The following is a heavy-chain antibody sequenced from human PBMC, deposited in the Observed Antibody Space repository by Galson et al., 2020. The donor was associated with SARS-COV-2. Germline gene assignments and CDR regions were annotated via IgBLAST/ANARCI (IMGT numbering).Heavy chain of an antibody. J-gene: IGHJ6*03. D-gene: IGHD6-19*01. CDR2: IYTSGST. CDR1: GGSISSYY. CDR3: ARGIAVDAGWTWDYYYYYMDV. Sequence: SETLSLTCTVSGGSISSYYWSWIRQPAGKGLEWIGRIYTSGSTNYNPSLKSRVTMSVDTSKNQFSLKLSSVTAADTAVYYCARGIAVDAGWTWDYYYYYMDVWGKGTTVTISS. V-gene: IGHV4-4*07.